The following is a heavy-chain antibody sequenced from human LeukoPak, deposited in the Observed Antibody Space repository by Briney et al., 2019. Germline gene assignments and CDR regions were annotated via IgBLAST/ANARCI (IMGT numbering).Heavy chain of an antibody. CDR2: ISAYNGNT. D-gene: IGHD2-2*01. CDR3: ARSRLKGLFVVVPAADFDY. J-gene: IGHJ4*02. CDR1: GYTFTSYG. Sequence: ASVKVSCKASGYTFTSYGISWVRQAPGQGLEWMGWISAYNGNTNYAQKLQGRVTMTTDTSTSTAYMELRSLRSDDTAVYYCARSRLKGLFVVVPAADFDYWGQGTLVTVSS. V-gene: IGHV1-18*01.